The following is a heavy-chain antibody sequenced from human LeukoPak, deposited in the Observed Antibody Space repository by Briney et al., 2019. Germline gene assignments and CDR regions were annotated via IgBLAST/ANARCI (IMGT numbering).Heavy chain of an antibody. J-gene: IGHJ4*02. D-gene: IGHD3-10*01. V-gene: IGHV3-23*01. CDR1: GFTFSSYW. CDR3: AKGSADVLLWFGVLPQFDY. CDR2: ISGSGGST. Sequence: GGSLRLSCAASGFTFSSYWMHWVRQAPGKGLEWVSAISGSGGSTYYADSVKGRFTISRDNSKNTLYLQMNSLRAEDTAVYYCAKGSADVLLWFGVLPQFDYWGQGTLVTVSS.